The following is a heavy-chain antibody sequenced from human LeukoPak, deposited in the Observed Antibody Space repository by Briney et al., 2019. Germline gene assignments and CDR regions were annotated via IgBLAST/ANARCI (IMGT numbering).Heavy chain of an antibody. CDR2: IYPGDSDT. V-gene: IGHV5-51*01. J-gene: IGHJ6*03. CDR3: ARLWDGYNTGPYYYYYMDV. CDR1: GYSFTSYW. Sequence: GESLKISCKGSGYSFTSYWIGWVRQMPGKGLEWMGIIYPGDSDTRYSPSFQGQVTISADKSISTAYLQWSSLKASDTAMYYCARLWDGYNTGPYYYYYMDVWGKGTTVTISS. D-gene: IGHD5-24*01.